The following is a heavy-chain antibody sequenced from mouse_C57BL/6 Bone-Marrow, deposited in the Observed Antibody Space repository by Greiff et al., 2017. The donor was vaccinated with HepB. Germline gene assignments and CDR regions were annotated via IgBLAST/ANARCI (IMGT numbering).Heavy chain of an antibody. D-gene: IGHD1-1*01. J-gene: IGHJ2*01. CDR3: ARDSEYYGSSYFDY. Sequence: EVQLVESGGGLVKPGGSLKLSCAASGFTFSSYAMSWVRQTPEKRLEWVATISDGGSYTYYPDNVKGRFTISRDNAKNNLYLQMSHLKSEDTAMYYCARDSEYYGSSYFDYWGQGTTLTVSS. CDR1: GFTFSSYA. V-gene: IGHV5-4*01. CDR2: ISDGGSYT.